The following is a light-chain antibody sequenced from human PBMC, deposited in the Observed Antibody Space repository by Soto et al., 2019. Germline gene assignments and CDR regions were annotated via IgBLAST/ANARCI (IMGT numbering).Light chain of an antibody. J-gene: IGKJ1*01. CDR3: QQYGSSPTWT. CDR1: QSVSSNY. CDR2: GAS. V-gene: IGKV3-20*01. Sequence: ERMLSQSPGTLSLSQGERATLSCRASQSVSSNYLAWYQQKPGQAPRLLIYGASTRATGIPDRFSGSGSGTDFTLTISSLEFGDSAVYYCQQYGSSPTWTFGQGTK.